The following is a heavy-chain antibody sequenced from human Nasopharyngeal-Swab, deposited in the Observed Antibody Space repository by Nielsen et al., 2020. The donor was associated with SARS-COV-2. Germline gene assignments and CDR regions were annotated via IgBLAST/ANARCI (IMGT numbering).Heavy chain of an antibody. CDR3: ARERKNYYDSSGYYLEFYYYYYMDV. Sequence: GGSLRLSCAASGFTFSSYSMNWVRQAPGKGLEWVSSISSSSSYIYYADSVKGRFTIFRDNAKNSLYLQMNSLRAEDTAVYYCARERKNYYDSSGYYLEFYYYYYMDVWGKGTTVTVSS. V-gene: IGHV3-21*01. CDR1: GFTFSSYS. J-gene: IGHJ6*03. CDR2: ISSSSSYI. D-gene: IGHD3-22*01.